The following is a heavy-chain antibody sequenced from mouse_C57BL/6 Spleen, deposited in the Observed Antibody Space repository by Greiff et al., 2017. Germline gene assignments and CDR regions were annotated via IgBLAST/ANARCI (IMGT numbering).Heavy chain of an antibody. CDR1: GFSLTSYG. CDR3: ARCGGTTLYYFDY. CDR2: IWSGGST. D-gene: IGHD1-1*02. Sequence: QVQLKESGPGLVQPSQSLSITCTVSGFSLTSYGVHWVRQSPGKGLEWLGVIWSGGSTDYNAAFISRLSISKDNSKSQVFFKMNSLQADDTAIYYCARCGGTTLYYFDYWGQGTTLTVSS. J-gene: IGHJ2*01. V-gene: IGHV2-2*01.